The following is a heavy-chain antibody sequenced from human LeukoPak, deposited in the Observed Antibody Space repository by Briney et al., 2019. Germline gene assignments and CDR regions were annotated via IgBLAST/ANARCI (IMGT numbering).Heavy chain of an antibody. CDR1: GFTFSSTT. D-gene: IGHD6-13*01. CDR2: ITAIDGRT. J-gene: IGHJ4*02. V-gene: IGHV3-23*01. Sequence: GGSLRLSCVASGFTFSSTTMGWVRQAPGRGLEWVSSITAIDGRTYYADSERGRFTISRDNSKNTVYLQLNSLRAGDTAIYYCTKDRRGPAAGTWYFDSWGQGTLVTVSS. CDR3: TKDRRGPAAGTWYFDS.